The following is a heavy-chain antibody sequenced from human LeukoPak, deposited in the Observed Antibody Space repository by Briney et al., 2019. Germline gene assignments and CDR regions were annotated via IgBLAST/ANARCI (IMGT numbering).Heavy chain of an antibody. CDR1: GFTFSSYW. CDR2: ITGYRRKK. CDR3: ARDSPEGNSWRSDLTFDY. J-gene: IGHJ4*02. D-gene: IGHD5-18*01. Sequence: AGGPLRLSCTASGFTFSSYWMSWVRQAPGKGLEWVADITGYRRKKYYADSVKGRFTISRDNAKNSLYLQMNSLRAEDTAVYFCARDSPEGNSWRSDLTFDYWGQGTLDTLPS. V-gene: IGHV3-7*04.